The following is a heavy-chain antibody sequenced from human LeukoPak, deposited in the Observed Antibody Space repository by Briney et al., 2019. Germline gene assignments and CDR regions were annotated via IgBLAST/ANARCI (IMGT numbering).Heavy chain of an antibody. V-gene: IGHV4-34*01. D-gene: IGHD6-13*01. CDR1: GGSFSGYY. J-gene: IGHJ4*02. CDR2: INHSGST. CDR3: ARGYIAAAGDYFDY. Sequence: SETLSLTCAVYGGSFSGYYWSWIRQPPGKGLEWIEEINHSGSTNYNPSLKSRVTISVDTSKNQFSLKLSSVTAADTAVYYCARGYIAAAGDYFDYWGQGTLVTVSS.